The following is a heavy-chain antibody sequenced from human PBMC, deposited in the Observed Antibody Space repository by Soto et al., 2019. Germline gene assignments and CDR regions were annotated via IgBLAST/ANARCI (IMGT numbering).Heavy chain of an antibody. Sequence: SETLSLTCAVSGGSISSGGYSWSWIRQPPGKGLEWIGYIYHSGSTYYNPSLKSRVTISVDRSKNQFSLKLSSVTAADTAVYYCAGTGGDYYYYYGMDVWGQGTTVTVSS. CDR1: GGSISSGGYS. D-gene: IGHD2-21*01. J-gene: IGHJ6*02. CDR3: AGTGGDYYYYYGMDV. V-gene: IGHV4-30-2*01. CDR2: IYHSGST.